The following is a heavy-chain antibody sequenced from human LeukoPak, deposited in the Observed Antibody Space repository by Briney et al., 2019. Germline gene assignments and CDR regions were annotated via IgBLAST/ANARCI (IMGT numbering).Heavy chain of an antibody. Sequence: SETLSLTCAVYGGSFSGYYWSWIRQPPGKGLEWIGYIYYSGSTNYNPSLKSRVTISVDTSKNQFSLKLSSVTAADTAVYYCARSTMVRGVIITAFDYWGQGTLVTVSS. CDR3: ARSTMVRGVIITAFDY. CDR1: GGSFSGYY. D-gene: IGHD3-10*01. V-gene: IGHV4-59*01. J-gene: IGHJ4*02. CDR2: IYYSGST.